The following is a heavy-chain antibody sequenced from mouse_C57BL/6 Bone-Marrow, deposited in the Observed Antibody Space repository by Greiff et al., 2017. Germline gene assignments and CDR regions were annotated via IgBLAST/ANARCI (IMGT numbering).Heavy chain of an antibody. J-gene: IGHJ1*03. CDR3: ARLEFDGSSGDWYFDV. V-gene: IGHV1-85*01. D-gene: IGHD1-1*01. Sequence: QVQLQQSGPELVKPGASVKWSCKASGYTFPSYEINWVKQRPGRGLVWIGWIYPRDGSTKYNEKFKGKATLTVDTSSSTAYMELHSLTSEDSAVYFCARLEFDGSSGDWYFDVWGTGTTVTVSS. CDR2: IYPRDGST. CDR1: GYTFPSYE.